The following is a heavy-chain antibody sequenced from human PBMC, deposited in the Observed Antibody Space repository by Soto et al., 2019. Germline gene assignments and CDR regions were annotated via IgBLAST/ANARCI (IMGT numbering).Heavy chain of an antibody. CDR2: INPSGGST. CDR1: GYTFTRYY. V-gene: IGHV1-46*01. CDR3: ARDSLLGRMVRRPTFVY. D-gene: IGHD3-10*01. J-gene: IGHJ4*02. Sequence: ASVKVSCKASGYTFTRYYMHWVRQAPGQGLEWMGIINPSGGSTSYAQKFQGRVTMTRDTSTSTVYMELSSLRSEDTAVYYCARDSLLGRMVRRPTFVYRGQRTLVTVSS.